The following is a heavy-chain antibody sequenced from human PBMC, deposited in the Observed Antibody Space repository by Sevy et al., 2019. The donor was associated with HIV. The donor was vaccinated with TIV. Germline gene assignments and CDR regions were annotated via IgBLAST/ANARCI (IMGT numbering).Heavy chain of an antibody. V-gene: IGHV3-7*04. D-gene: IGHD3-22*01. CDR3: ARGNSGSFDY. Sequence: GGSLRLSCAASGFSFSTYWMHWVRQAPGKGLEWVANIKQDESEKYYGASVKGRFTISRDNAKNSVYLQMNSLRPEDTAIYYCARGNSGSFDYWGQGTLVTVSS. CDR2: IKQDESEK. J-gene: IGHJ4*02. CDR1: GFSFSTYW.